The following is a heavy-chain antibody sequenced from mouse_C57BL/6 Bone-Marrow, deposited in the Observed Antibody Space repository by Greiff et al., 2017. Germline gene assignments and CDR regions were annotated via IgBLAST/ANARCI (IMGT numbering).Heavy chain of an antibody. Sequence: EVQLQQSGAELVRPGASVKLSCTASGFNFTDDYMHWVKQRPEQGLEWIGWIDPENGGTEYASKFQGKATITADTPSNTAYPQLSSLTSEDTAVYDYTTETSDYYAQDYWGQGTSVTVSS. J-gene: IGHJ4*01. CDR3: TTETSDYYAQDY. CDR1: GFNFTDDY. CDR2: IDPENGGT. V-gene: IGHV14-4*01.